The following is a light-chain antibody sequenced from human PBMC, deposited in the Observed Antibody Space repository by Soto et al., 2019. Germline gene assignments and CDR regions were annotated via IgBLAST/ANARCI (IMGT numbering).Light chain of an antibody. J-gene: IGKJ2*01. Sequence: EIVLTQSPGTLSLSPGERVTLSCRASQSVSNSYLAWHQQKPGQAPRLLIYGASSRPTGIPDRFSGSGSGTDFTLTISRLEPEDSAVYYCQQSGTSPYTFGQGTKLEI. V-gene: IGKV3-20*01. CDR2: GAS. CDR1: QSVSNSY. CDR3: QQSGTSPYT.